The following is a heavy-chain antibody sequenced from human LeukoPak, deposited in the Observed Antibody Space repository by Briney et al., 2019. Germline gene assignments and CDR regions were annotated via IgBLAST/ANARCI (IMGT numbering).Heavy chain of an antibody. D-gene: IGHD3-22*01. CDR1: GGSISSSSYY. Sequence: PSETLSLTCTVSGGSISSSSYYWGWIRQPPGKGLEWIGSIYYSGSTYYNPSLKSRVTISVDTSKNQFSLKLSSVTAADTAVYYCAREGGYYYDSSGPFDYWGQGTLVTVSS. J-gene: IGHJ4*02. CDR3: AREGGYYYDSSGPFDY. V-gene: IGHV4-39*07. CDR2: IYYSGST.